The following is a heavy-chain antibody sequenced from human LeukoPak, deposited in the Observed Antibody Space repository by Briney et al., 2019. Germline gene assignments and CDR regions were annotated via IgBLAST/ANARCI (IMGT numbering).Heavy chain of an antibody. D-gene: IGHD5-12*01. CDR2: IYYSGST. CDR3: ARANRYDLYFDY. V-gene: IGHV4-30-4*07. Sequence: SETLSLTCAVSGGSISSGGYSWSWIRQPPGKGLEWIGYIYYSGSTYYNPSLKSRVTISVDTSKNQFSLKVSSVTAADTAVYYCARANRYDLYFDYWGQGTLVTVSS. CDR1: GGSISSGGYS. J-gene: IGHJ4*02.